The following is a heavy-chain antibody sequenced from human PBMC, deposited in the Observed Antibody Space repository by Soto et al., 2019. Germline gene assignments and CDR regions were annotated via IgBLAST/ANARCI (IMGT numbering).Heavy chain of an antibody. J-gene: IGHJ6*02. CDR1: GFTFSKYA. D-gene: IGHD3-10*01. CDR2: INAGNGDI. V-gene: IGHV1-3*01. Sequence: ASVKVSWKASGFTFSKYAMQWVRQALGQRLEWMGWINAGNGDIKYAQKFQGRVTITTDKSANTAYMELSSLRFEDTAVYYCATSMGRGVISAYYYGMDVWGQRTTVTGSS. CDR3: ATSMGRGVISAYYYGMDV.